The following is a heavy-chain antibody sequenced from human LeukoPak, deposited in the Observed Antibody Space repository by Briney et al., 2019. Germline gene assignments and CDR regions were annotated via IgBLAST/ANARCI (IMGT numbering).Heavy chain of an antibody. CDR3: VTYSTGLYKGLEF. CDR2: ISQDGTDK. Sequence: PGGSLRLSCAASGFTFTTYWMSWIRQAPGKGLEWVANISQDGTDKYYVDSVKGRFTFSRDNAQNSLYLQMSSLRVKDTAVYYCVTYSTGLYKGLEFWGQGTQVTVSS. CDR1: GFTFTTYW. V-gene: IGHV3-7*01. J-gene: IGHJ4*02. D-gene: IGHD2-8*02.